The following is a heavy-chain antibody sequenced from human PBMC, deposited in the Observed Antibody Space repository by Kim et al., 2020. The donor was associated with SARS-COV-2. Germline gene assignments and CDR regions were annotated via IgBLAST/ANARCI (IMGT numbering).Heavy chain of an antibody. D-gene: IGHD3-22*01. Sequence: GGSLRLSCAVSGFTFDSYGLHWVRQAPGKGLEWVALISYDGSDQHYADSVKGRFTISKDDSKNTLYLQMNSLRAQDTAIYYCVKDKGVDYYESSGFFDRWGQGTLVTVSS. CDR3: VKDKGVDYYESSGFFDR. V-gene: IGHV3-30*12. CDR2: ISYDGSDQ. CDR1: GFTFDSYG. J-gene: IGHJ4*02.